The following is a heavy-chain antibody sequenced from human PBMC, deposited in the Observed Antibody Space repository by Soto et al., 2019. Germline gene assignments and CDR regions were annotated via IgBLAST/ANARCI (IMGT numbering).Heavy chain of an antibody. V-gene: IGHV4-31*03. D-gene: IGHD1-26*01. CDR3: ALMSGTYYVPDY. Sequence: QVQLQESGPRLVEASQTLSLTCTVSNASITSSGYYWSWVRQPPGKRLEWIGYLYHSGSTFYSPSLPSRLTMSVDTSKNQFALTLRSVTAADTAVYHCALMSGTYYVPDYWGQGTLVTVSS. J-gene: IGHJ4*02. CDR2: LYHSGST. CDR1: NASITSSGYY.